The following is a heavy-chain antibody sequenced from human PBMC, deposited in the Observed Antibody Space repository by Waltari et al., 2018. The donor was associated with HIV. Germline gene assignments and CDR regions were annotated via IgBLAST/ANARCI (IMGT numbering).Heavy chain of an antibody. J-gene: IGHJ4*02. V-gene: IGHV4-39*07. CDR3: ARDATVTTLMGVLDY. CDR1: GGSISSSSYY. D-gene: IGHD4-4*01. Sequence: QLQLQESGPGLVKPSETLSLTCTVSGGSISSSSYYWGWIRQPPGKGLEWIGSIYYSGSTYYNPALKSRVTISVDTSKNQFSLKLSSVTAADTAVYYCARDATVTTLMGVLDYWGQGTLVTVSS. CDR2: IYYSGST.